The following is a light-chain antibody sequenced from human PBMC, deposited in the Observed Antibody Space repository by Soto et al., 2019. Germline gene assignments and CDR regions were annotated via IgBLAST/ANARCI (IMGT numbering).Light chain of an antibody. J-gene: IGLJ3*02. CDR1: VLANKY. CDR3: YSAADNDHV. V-gene: IGLV3-27*01. CDR2: KDT. Sequence: SYELTQPSSVSVSPGQTAMITCSGDVLANKYARWFQRKPGQAPVLLINKDTERPSGIPERFSDSSSGTTVTLTISGAHVEDEADYYCYSAADNDHVFGGGTQLTVL.